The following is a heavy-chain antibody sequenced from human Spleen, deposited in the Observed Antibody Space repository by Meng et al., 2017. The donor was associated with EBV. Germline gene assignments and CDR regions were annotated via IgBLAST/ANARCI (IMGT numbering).Heavy chain of an antibody. Sequence: QLVKSGTEVKKPGASVKVSCKGSGYSFYKYGISWVRQAPGQGLEWMGWISAYNGNTNYAQNFQGRVNVTTDRSTTTAYMELSNLRSDDTAVYYCARGIAANWIDPWGQGTLVTVSS. CDR2: ISAYNGNT. CDR3: ARGIAANWIDP. CDR1: GYSFYKYG. J-gene: IGHJ5*02. V-gene: IGHV1-18*01. D-gene: IGHD6-25*01.